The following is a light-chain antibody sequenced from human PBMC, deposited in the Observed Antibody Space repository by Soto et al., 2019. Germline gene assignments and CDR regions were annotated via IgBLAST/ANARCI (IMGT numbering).Light chain of an antibody. CDR1: QSVSSSY. Sequence: EIVLTQSPGTRSFSPGERATLSCRASQSVSSSYLAWYQQKPGQAPRLLIYGASSRATGIPDRFSGSGSGTDFTLTISRLEPEDFAVYYCQQYGSSQTFGQGTKVDIK. V-gene: IGKV3-20*01. CDR3: QQYGSSQT. CDR2: GAS. J-gene: IGKJ1*01.